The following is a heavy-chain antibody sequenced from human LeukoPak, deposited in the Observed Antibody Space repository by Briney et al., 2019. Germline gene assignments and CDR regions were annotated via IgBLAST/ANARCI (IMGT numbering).Heavy chain of an antibody. CDR3: ARGTAVAGPNSHYYYMDV. J-gene: IGHJ6*03. D-gene: IGHD6-19*01. CDR1: GFPFSVYE. V-gene: IGHV3-48*03. CDR2: ISSSGSTI. Sequence: PGGSLSLSCTVSGFPFSVYEMNWVRQARGKGLEWVSYISSSGSTIYYADSVKGRFTISRDNAKNSLYLQMNSLRAEDTAVYYCARGTAVAGPNSHYYYMDVWGKGTTVTVSS.